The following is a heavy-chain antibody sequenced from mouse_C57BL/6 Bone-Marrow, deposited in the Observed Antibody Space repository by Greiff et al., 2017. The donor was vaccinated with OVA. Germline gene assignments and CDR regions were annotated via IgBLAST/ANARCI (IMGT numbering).Heavy chain of an antibody. Sequence: VKLQESGSELRSPGSSVKLSCKDFDSEVFPIAYMSWVRQKPGHGFEWIGGILPSIGRTIYGEKFEDKATLDADTLSNTAYLELNSLTSEDSAIYYCARANWDYAMDYWGQGTSVTVSS. CDR1: DSEVFPIAY. CDR2: ILPSIGRT. V-gene: IGHV15-2*01. D-gene: IGHD4-1*01. CDR3: ARANWDYAMDY. J-gene: IGHJ4*01.